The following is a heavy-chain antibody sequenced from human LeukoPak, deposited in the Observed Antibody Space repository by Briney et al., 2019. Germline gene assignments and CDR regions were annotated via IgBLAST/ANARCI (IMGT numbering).Heavy chain of an antibody. CDR1: GFTFSSYE. D-gene: IGHD3-22*01. CDR3: ARAGIGSSGYHDY. Sequence: GGSLRLSCAASGFTFSSYEMNWVRQAPGKGLEWVSYISSSGSTIYYADSVKGRFTISRDNAKNSLYLQMNSLRAEDTAAYYCARAGIGSSGYHDYWGQGTLVTVSS. CDR2: ISSSGSTI. J-gene: IGHJ4*02. V-gene: IGHV3-48*03.